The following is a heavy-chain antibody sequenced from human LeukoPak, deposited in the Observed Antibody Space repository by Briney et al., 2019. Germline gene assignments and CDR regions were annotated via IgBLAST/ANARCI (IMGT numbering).Heavy chain of an antibody. J-gene: IGHJ4*02. CDR1: GFTFSTYA. V-gene: IGHV3-53*01. Sequence: SGGSLRLSCAASGFTFSTYAMHWVRQAPGKGLEWVSVIYSGGSTYYADSVKGRFTISRDNSKNTLYLQMNSLRAEDTAVYYCARDEGGSLDYWGQGTLVTVSS. D-gene: IGHD2-15*01. CDR2: IYSGGST. CDR3: ARDEGGSLDY.